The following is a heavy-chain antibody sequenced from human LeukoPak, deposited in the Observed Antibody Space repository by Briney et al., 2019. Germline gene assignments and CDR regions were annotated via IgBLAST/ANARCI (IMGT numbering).Heavy chain of an antibody. CDR2: ISSSGST. Sequence: PSETLSLTCTVSGGSISPYSWSWIRQPPGKGLEWIGYISSSGSTNYNPSLKSRVTISVDTSKNQFSLKVNSVTAADTAMYYCAGHYGSGTHPLDYWGQGTLVIVSS. J-gene: IGHJ4*02. CDR3: AGHYGSGTHPLDY. V-gene: IGHV4-59*13. CDR1: GGSISPYS. D-gene: IGHD3-10*01.